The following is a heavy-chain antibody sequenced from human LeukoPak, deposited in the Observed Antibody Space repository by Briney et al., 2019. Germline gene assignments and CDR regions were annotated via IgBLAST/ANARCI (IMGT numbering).Heavy chain of an antibody. D-gene: IGHD6-6*01. J-gene: IGHJ4*02. CDR1: GFTLGNHG. CDR2: IYSDGINK. Sequence: GGSLRLSCAASGFTLGNHGMHWVRQAPGKGLEWVAIIYSDGINKYCADSMKGRFTISRDTSKNTLFLEMESLRAEDTAVYYCTRDPRVVDYWGQGTLVTVSS. V-gene: IGHV3-33*01. CDR3: TRDPRVVDY.